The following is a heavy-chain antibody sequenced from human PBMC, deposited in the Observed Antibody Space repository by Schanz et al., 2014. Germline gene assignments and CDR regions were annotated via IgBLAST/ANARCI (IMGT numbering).Heavy chain of an antibody. CDR3: ARDEGKDGYNLAFDV. V-gene: IGHV3-66*01. CDR2: LYIRST. D-gene: IGHD5-12*01. J-gene: IGHJ3*01. Sequence: EVQLAESGGSLVKPGGSLRLSCAVSGFTVNTNYMTWVRQAPGKGLECVSILYIRSTYYADSVKGRFTISRDNSKNMVFLQMNSLRVEDTAIYYCARDEGKDGYNLAFDVWGQGTLVTVSS. CDR1: GFTVNTNY.